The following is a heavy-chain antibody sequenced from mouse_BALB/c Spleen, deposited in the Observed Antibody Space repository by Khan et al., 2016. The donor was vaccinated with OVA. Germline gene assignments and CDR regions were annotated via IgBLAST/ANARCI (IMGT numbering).Heavy chain of an antibody. D-gene: IGHD1-1*01. V-gene: IGHV3-2*02. CDR3: ARLVTITTVVATDFDY. CDR1: GYSITSDYA. Sequence: EVQLQESGPGLVKPSQSLSLTCTVTGYSITSDYAWNWIRQFPGNKLEWMGYISYSGRTSYNPSLKSRISITRDTSKNQFFLQLNSVTTEDTATYYWARLVTITTVVATDFDYWGQGTTLTVSS. CDR2: ISYSGRT. J-gene: IGHJ2*01.